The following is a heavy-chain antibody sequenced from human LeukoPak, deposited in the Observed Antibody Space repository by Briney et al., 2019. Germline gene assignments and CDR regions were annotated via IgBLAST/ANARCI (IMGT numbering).Heavy chain of an antibody. J-gene: IGHJ4*02. CDR1: GFTFSTFA. D-gene: IGHD5-24*01. CDR3: AKRSALEMPTIKAFGQ. Sequence: GGSLRLSCAASGFTFSTFAMSWVRQAPGKGLEWVSSITDSGGTYYADSVKGRFTISRDNSKNTLYLQMNSLRAEDTALYYCAKRSALEMPTIKAFGQWGQGTLVTVSS. CDR2: ITDSGGT. V-gene: IGHV3-23*01.